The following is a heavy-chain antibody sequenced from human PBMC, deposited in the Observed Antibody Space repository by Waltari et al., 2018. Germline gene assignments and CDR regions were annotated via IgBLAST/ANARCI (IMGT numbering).Heavy chain of an antibody. J-gene: IGHJ3*02. CDR1: GGTFSSDA. Sequence: QVQLVQAGAEVKKPGSSVKVSCKASGGTFSSDAISWVRQAPGQGREWMGGSIPSFGTANYAQQFQGRVTITADESTSPAYMELSSLRSEDTAVYYCARVGGDDFWSGSFHAFDIWGQGTMVTVSS. CDR3: ARVGGDDFWSGSFHAFDI. CDR2: SIPSFGTA. D-gene: IGHD3-3*01. V-gene: IGHV1-69*13.